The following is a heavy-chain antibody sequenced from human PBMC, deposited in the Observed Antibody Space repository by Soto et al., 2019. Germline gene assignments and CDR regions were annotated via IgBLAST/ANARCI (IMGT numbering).Heavy chain of an antibody. Sequence: QVQLQESGPGLVKPSQTLSLTCTVSGGSISSGDYYWSWIRQPPGKGLEWIGYIDYSGSTFYNPSLKSRVTISVDTSNNQFSLDLTSVTAADTAGYYCARDGGGYEDYWGQGILVTVSS. J-gene: IGHJ4*02. V-gene: IGHV4-30-4*01. CDR1: GGSISSGDYY. D-gene: IGHD3-16*01. CDR2: IDYSGST. CDR3: ARDGGGYEDY.